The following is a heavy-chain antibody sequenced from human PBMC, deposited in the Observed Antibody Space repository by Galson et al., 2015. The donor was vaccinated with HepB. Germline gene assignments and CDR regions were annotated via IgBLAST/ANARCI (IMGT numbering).Heavy chain of an antibody. CDR3: ASWVEVAAQMSVYYYYGMDV. CDR2: IIPIFGTA. V-gene: IGHV1-69*13. Sequence: SAKVSCKASGGTFSNYAISWVRQAPGQGLEWMGGIIPIFGTANYAQKFQGRVTITADESTSTAYMELSSLRSEDTAVYYCASWVEVAAQMSVYYYYGMDVWGQGTTVTVS. J-gene: IGHJ6*02. CDR1: GGTFSNYA. D-gene: IGHD6-13*01.